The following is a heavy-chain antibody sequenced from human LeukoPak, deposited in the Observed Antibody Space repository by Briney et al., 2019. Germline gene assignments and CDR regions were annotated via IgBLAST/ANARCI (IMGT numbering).Heavy chain of an antibody. J-gene: IGHJ4*02. CDR3: ARDFLPETTVSPQGY. CDR2: ISAYNGNT. V-gene: IGHV1-18*01. CDR1: GYTLTELS. D-gene: IGHD4-17*01. Sequence: EASVKVSCKVSGYTLTELSMHWVRQAPGQGLEWMGWISAYNGNTNYAQKLQGRVTMTTDTSTSTAYMELRSLRSDDTAVYYCARDFLPETTVSPQGYWGQGTLVTVSS.